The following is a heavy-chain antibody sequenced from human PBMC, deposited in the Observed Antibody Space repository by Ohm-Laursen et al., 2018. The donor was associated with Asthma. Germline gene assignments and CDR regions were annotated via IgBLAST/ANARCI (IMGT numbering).Heavy chain of an antibody. CDR3: ARDPYYYDSSGYNFDY. CDR1: GFTFSSYG. V-gene: IGHV3-33*01. Sequence: SLRLSCAASGFTFSSYGMHWVRQAPGKGLEWVAVIWYDGSNKYYADSVKGRFTISRDNSKNTLYLQMNSLRAEDTAVYYCARDPYYYDSSGYNFDYWGQGTLVTVSS. CDR2: IWYDGSNK. D-gene: IGHD3-22*01. J-gene: IGHJ4*02.